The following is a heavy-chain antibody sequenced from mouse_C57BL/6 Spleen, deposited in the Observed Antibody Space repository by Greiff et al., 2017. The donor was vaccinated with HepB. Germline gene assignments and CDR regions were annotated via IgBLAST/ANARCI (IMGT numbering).Heavy chain of an antibody. Sequence: EVKLVESGGDLVKPGGSLKLSCAASGFTFSSYGMSWVRQTPDKRLEWVATISSGGSYTYYPDSVKGRFTIDRDNAKNTLYLQMSRLKTEDTAMYYCARGAYYDYDGYYFDYWGQGTTLTVSS. J-gene: IGHJ2*01. V-gene: IGHV5-6*02. D-gene: IGHD2-4*01. CDR2: ISSGGSYT. CDR1: GFTFSSYG. CDR3: ARGAYYDYDGYYFDY.